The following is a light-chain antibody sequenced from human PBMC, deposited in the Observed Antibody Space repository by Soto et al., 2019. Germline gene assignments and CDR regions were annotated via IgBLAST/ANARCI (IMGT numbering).Light chain of an antibody. J-gene: IGKJ1*01. V-gene: IGKV4-1*01. CDR1: QSVLHSPNNKNY. CDR3: QQYYTNSWS. Sequence: DIVMTQSPDSLAVSLGERATINCKSSQSVLHSPNNKNYLAWYQHKPGQPPKMLIYWASSRESGVPERFSGSGSGTDFTLTISSLQSEDVAVYYCQQYYTNSWSFGQGTKVEIK. CDR2: WAS.